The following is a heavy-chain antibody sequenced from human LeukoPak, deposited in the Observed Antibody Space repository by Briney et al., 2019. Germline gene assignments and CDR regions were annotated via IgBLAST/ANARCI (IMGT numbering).Heavy chain of an antibody. V-gene: IGHV4-39*02. CDR1: GGSICSSSYY. CDR2: IYYSGST. Sequence: SETLSLTCTVCGGSICSSSYYWGWIRQPPGKGLEWIGSIYYSGSTYYNPSLKSRVTISVDTSKNHFSLKLSSVTAADTAVYYCARDGYNYDSVSPGRANWFDPWGQGTLVTVSS. CDR3: ARDGYNYDSVSPGRANWFDP. D-gene: IGHD5-24*01. J-gene: IGHJ5*02.